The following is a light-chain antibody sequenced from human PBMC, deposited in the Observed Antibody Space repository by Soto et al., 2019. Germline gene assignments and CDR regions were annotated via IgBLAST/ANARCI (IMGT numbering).Light chain of an antibody. CDR3: QQYNDWPRT. CDR2: AAS. J-gene: IGKJ1*01. V-gene: IGKV3-15*01. Sequence: EFVLTQSPGTLSLSPGERATLSCRASQSVSSNLAWYQQKPGLAPRLLIYAASTRATGIPARFSGSGSGTEFTLTVSSLQSEDFAVYYCQQYNDWPRTFGQGTRWIS. CDR1: QSVSSN.